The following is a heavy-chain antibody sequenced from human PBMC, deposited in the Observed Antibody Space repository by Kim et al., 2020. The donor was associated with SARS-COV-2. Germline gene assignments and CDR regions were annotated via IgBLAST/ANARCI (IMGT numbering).Heavy chain of an antibody. V-gene: IGHV3-30*18. CDR1: SGFTASGFTFSNHG. CDR2: FSHDGSSR. D-gene: IGHD3-3*01. CDR3: VKEAGDFWSGANSVFDY. J-gene: IGHJ4*02. Sequence: GGSLRLSCAASGFTASGFTFSNHGMHWVHQAPGKGLEWVAIFSHDGSSRYYADSVKGRFTISRDNSQNIIYLEMNSLREEDTAVYYCVKEAGDFWSGANSVFDYWGQGTLVTVSS.